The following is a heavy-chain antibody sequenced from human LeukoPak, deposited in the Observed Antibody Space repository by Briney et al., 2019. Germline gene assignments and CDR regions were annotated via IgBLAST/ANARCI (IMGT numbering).Heavy chain of an antibody. CDR3: ARDARVDVTIFGVIRGDFDY. Sequence: ASVKVSCKASGGTFSSYAISWVRQAPGQGLEWMGGIIPIFGTANYAQKFQGRVTITADESTSTAYMELSSLRSEDTAVYYCARDARVDVTIFGVIRGDFDYWGQGTLVTVSS. J-gene: IGHJ4*02. CDR2: IIPIFGTA. CDR1: GGTFSSYA. D-gene: IGHD3-3*01. V-gene: IGHV1-69*13.